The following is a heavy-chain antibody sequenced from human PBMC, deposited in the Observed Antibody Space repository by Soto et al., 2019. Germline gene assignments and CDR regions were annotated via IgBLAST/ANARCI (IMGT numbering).Heavy chain of an antibody. CDR1: GGTFSSYA. CDR2: IIPIFGTA. D-gene: IGHD5-18*01. Sequence: SVKVSCKASGGTFSSYAISWVRQAPGQGLEWMGGIIPIFGTANYAQKFQGRVTITADESTSTAYMELSSLRSEDTAVYYCARGGYSYGYWFDPWGQGTLVTVSS. J-gene: IGHJ5*02. CDR3: ARGGYSYGYWFDP. V-gene: IGHV1-69*13.